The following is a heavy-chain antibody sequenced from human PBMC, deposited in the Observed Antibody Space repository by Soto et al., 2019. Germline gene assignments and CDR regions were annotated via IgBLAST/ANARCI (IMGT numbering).Heavy chain of an antibody. CDR3: ARLNYYGSGSYYNANYYYYGMDV. Sequence: PSETLSLTCTVSGGSISSSSYYWGWIRQPPGKGLEWIGSIYYSGSTYYNPSLKSRVTISVDTSKNQFSLKLSSVTAADTAVYYCARLNYYGSGSYYNANYYYYGMDVWGQGTTVTVSS. CDR1: GGSISSSSYY. D-gene: IGHD3-10*01. J-gene: IGHJ6*02. V-gene: IGHV4-39*01. CDR2: IYYSGST.